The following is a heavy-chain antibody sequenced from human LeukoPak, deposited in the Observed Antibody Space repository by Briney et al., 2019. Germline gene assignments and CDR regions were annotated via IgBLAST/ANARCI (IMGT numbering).Heavy chain of an antibody. CDR3: ARYSGSYQGSFDY. Sequence: ASVKVSCKASGYTFTGYYMHWVRQAPGQGLEWMGWINPNSGGTNYAQKFQGRVTMTRDTSISTAYMELSRLRSDDTAVYYCARYSGSYQGSFDYWGQGTLVTVS. D-gene: IGHD1-26*01. CDR1: GYTFTGYY. V-gene: IGHV1-2*02. CDR2: INPNSGGT. J-gene: IGHJ4*02.